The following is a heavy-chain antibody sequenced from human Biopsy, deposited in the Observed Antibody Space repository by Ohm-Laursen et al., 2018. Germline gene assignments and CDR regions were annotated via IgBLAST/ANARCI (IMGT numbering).Heavy chain of an antibody. D-gene: IGHD3-10*01. J-gene: IGHJ6*02. CDR3: ASLGLVWFGELLSVPFGMDV. CDR2: ITSRSGYK. V-gene: IGHV3-21*01. CDR1: GFTFGHYA. Sequence: SLRLSCSASGFTFGHYAMHWVRQVPGKGLEWVSSITSRSGYKYYADSVKGRFTISRDNAKNSLYLQMNSLRAEDTAVYFCASLGLVWFGELLSVPFGMDVWGQGTTVTVSS.